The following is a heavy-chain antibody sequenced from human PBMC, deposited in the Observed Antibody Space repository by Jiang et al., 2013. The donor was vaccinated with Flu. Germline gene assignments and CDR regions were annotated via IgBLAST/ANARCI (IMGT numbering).Heavy chain of an antibody. Sequence: GSGLVKPSETLSLTCTVSGGSISSYYWSWIRQPPGKGLEWIGYIYYSGSTNYNPSLKSRVTISVDTSKNQFSLKLSSVTAADTAVYYCARDVGDRMDVWGQGTTVTVSS. D-gene: IGHD3-16*01. J-gene: IGHJ6*02. CDR1: GGSISSYY. CDR2: IYYSGST. CDR3: ARDVGDRMDV. V-gene: IGHV4-59*01.